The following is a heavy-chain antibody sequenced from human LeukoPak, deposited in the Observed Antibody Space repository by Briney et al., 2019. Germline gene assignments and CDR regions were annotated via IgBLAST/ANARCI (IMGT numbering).Heavy chain of an antibody. CDR2: IYPGDSDT. CDR3: ARLKGYYESSGSLFDY. D-gene: IGHD3-22*01. CDR1: GYIFTSYW. J-gene: IGHJ4*02. V-gene: IGHV5-51*01. Sequence: PRASLHLSCNSSGYIFTSYWIGWVRPLPGKGQEWIGDIYPGDSDTRYSPSFQGQVTISADKSISTAYLQWSSLKASDTAMYYCARLKGYYESSGSLFDYWGQGTLVTVSS.